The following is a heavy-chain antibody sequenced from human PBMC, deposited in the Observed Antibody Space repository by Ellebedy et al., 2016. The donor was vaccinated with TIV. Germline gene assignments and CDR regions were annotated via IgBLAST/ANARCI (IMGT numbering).Heavy chain of an antibody. Sequence: ASVKVSCKASGYIFASFGMNWVRQAPGQGLEWMGSISHQGETNYLQKFQGRVSMTTDTSTSTAYMELRSVTFDETALYYCAREGFDSWGHGTVVTVS. CDR3: AREGFDS. V-gene: IGHV1-18*01. CDR2: SISHQGET. CDR1: GYIFASFG. J-gene: IGHJ4*01.